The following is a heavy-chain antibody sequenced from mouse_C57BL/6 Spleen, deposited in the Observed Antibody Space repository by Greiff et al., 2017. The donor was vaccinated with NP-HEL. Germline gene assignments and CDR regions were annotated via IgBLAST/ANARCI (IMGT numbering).Heavy chain of an antibody. CDR1: GYTFTSYW. Sequence: QVQLQQPGAELVRPGSSVKLSCKASGYTFTSYWMHWVKQRPIQGLEWIGNIDPSDSDTHYNQKFKDKATLTVDKSSSTAYMQLSSLTSEDSAVYYCARLDGYLSPFDYWGQGTTLTVSS. J-gene: IGHJ2*01. CDR3: ARLDGYLSPFDY. CDR2: IDPSDSDT. D-gene: IGHD2-3*01. V-gene: IGHV1-52*01.